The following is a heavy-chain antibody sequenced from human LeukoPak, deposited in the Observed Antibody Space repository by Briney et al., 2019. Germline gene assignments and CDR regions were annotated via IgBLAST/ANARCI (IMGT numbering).Heavy chain of an antibody. Sequence: SETLSLTCTVSGDSIISSSYYWRWIRQPPGKGLEWIGCIYYSGSTSYNPSLKSRVTISVDTSKNQFSLKLSSVTAADTAVYYCARRVNDYYYYMDVWGKGTTVTISS. D-gene: IGHD3-10*01. CDR1: GDSIISSSYY. CDR3: ARRVNDYYYYMDV. V-gene: IGHV4-39*01. CDR2: IYYSGST. J-gene: IGHJ6*03.